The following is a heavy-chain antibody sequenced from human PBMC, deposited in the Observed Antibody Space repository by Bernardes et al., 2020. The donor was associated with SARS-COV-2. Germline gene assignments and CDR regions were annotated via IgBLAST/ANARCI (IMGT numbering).Heavy chain of an antibody. V-gene: IGHV3-66*01. CDR3: VYTSGWYFDY. D-gene: IGHD6-19*01. Sequence: GGSLRLSCAASGFTASGNYMGWVRQAPGKGPEWVSVLYSGRTTYYADSVRGRFTISRDNSKSTLDLQMNSLRVEDTAVYYCVYTSGWYFDYWGQGTLVTVSS. J-gene: IGHJ4*02. CDR1: GFTASGNY. CDR2: LYSGRTT.